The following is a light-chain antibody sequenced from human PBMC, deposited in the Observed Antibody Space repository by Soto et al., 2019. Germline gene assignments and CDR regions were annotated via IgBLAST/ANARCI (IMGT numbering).Light chain of an antibody. CDR2: GAS. J-gene: IGKJ1*01. Sequence: ETVMTQSPATLSVSPGERATLSCWASQSVNSNLAWYQQKLGQAPRVLIYGASTRATGIPDRFSGSGSGTDFTLTISRLDPEDFAVYYCQQYGGSRWTFGQGTKVDIK. CDR3: QQYGGSRWT. V-gene: IGKV3-20*01. CDR1: QSVNSN.